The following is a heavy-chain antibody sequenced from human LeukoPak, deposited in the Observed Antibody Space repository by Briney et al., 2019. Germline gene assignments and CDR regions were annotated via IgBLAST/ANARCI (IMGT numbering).Heavy chain of an antibody. D-gene: IGHD3-3*01. J-gene: IGHJ4*02. V-gene: IGHV3-74*01. CDR2: INSDGSST. CDR1: GVTFSSYW. Sequence: GGSLRLSCAASGVTFSSYWMHWVRQAPGKGLGWVSRINSDGSSTSYADSVKGRFTISRDNAKNTLYLQMNSLRAEDTAVYYCARGLGYYDFWSGYSLNWGFDYWGQGTLVTVSS. CDR3: ARGLGYYDFWSGYSLNWGFDY.